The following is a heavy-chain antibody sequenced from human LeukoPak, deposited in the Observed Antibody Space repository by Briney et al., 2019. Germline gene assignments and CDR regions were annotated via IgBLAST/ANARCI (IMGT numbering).Heavy chain of an antibody. CDR1: GFSVNDFH. CDR3: AREGIRAGDTLLYYYMDV. V-gene: IGHV3-11*04. CDR2: SSSHGTNV. Sequence: GGSLRLSCAASGFSVNDFHMSWIRQSPGKGLEWISDSSSHGTNVYYADSVKGRFTISRDNAKNSLELQMNSLRAEDTAVYYCAREGIRAGDTLLYYYMDVWGKGTTVTVSS. D-gene: IGHD6-13*01. J-gene: IGHJ6*03.